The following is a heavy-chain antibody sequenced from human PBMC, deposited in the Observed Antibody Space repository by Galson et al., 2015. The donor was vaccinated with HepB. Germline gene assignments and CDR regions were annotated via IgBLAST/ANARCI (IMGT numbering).Heavy chain of an antibody. CDR2: IYPGDSDP. V-gene: IGHV5-51*01. D-gene: IGHD5-12*01. CDR1: GYSFTNYW. J-gene: IGHJ4*02. Sequence: QSGAEVKKPGESLKISCKGSGYSFTNYWIGWVRQMPGKGLEWMGIIYPGDSDPKYSPSFQGQVTISADKSISTAYLQWSSLKTSDTASYYCARQRPGRLDITNPFDYWGQGTLVTVSS. CDR3: ARQRPGRLDITNPFDY.